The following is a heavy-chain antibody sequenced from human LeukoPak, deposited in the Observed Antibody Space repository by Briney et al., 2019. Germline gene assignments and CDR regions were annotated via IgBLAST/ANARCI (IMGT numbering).Heavy chain of an antibody. D-gene: IGHD6-19*01. CDR2: IYTSGST. J-gene: IGHJ4*02. CDR3: ARMPDFLSIAVGYFDY. CDR1: GGSISSGSYY. V-gene: IGHV4-61*02. Sequence: NSSQTLSLTCTVSGGSISSGSYYWSWIRQPAGKGLEWIGRIYTSGSTNYNPSLKSRVTISVDTSKNQFSLKLSSVTAADTAVYYCARMPDFLSIAVGYFDYWGQGTLVTVSS.